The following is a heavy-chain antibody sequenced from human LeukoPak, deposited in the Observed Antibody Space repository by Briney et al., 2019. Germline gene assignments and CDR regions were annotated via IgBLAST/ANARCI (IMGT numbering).Heavy chain of an antibody. CDR2: IYSSGST. J-gene: IGHJ4*02. CDR1: GHSIIRSSYY. D-gene: IGHD5-18*01. Sequence: SETLSLTSTVSGHSIIRSSYYSGWIRQPPGKGLEWIGSIYSSGSTYYNPSLKIRVTISVDTSKNKFSLTLNSVAAEDTSIFYSTRDSYGGYRDFDLWGPGTLVTVSS. CDR3: TRDSYGGYRDFDL. V-gene: IGHV4-39*01.